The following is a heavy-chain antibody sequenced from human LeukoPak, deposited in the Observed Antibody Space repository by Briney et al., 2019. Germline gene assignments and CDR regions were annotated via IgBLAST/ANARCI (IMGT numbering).Heavy chain of an antibody. J-gene: IGHJ4*02. CDR1: GGSISSSSYS. V-gene: IGHV4-39*01. CDR2: IYYSGST. CDR3: ARQGDGYNIFDY. D-gene: IGHD5-24*01. Sequence: TSSETLSLTCTVSGGSISSSSYSWGWIRQPPGKGLEWIGSIYYSGSTYYNPSLKSRVTMSVDTSKNQFSLKLSSVTAADTAVYYCARQGDGYNIFDYWGQGTLVTVSS.